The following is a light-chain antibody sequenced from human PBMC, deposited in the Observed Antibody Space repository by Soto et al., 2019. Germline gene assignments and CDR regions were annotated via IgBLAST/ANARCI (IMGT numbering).Light chain of an antibody. Sequence: QSALTQPPSVSGAPGQRVTISCTGSRSNIGAHFDVHWYQQLPGTAPKLLIYGNSNRPSGVPDRFSGSKSGTSASLAITGLQAEDEADYYCQSYDSSLSGVVFGGGTKLTVL. CDR3: QSYDSSLSGVV. CDR2: GNS. CDR1: RSNIGAHFD. V-gene: IGLV1-40*01. J-gene: IGLJ2*01.